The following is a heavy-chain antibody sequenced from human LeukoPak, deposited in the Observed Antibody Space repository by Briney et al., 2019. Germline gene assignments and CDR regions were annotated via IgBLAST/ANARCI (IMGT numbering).Heavy chain of an antibody. D-gene: IGHD3-22*01. CDR1: GFTSSSYG. CDR2: IWYDGSNK. CDR3: ARDLPTSVWDSSGYHPPDY. Sequence: GGSLRLSCAASGFTSSSYGMHWVRQAPGKGLEWVAVIWYDGSNKYYADSVKGRFTISRDNSKNTLYLQMNSLRAEDTAVYYCARDLPTSVWDSSGYHPPDYWGQGTLVTVSS. V-gene: IGHV3-33*01. J-gene: IGHJ4*02.